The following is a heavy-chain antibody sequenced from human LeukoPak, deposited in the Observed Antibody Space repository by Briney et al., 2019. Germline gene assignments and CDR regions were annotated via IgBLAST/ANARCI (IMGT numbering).Heavy chain of an antibody. Sequence: GGSLRLSCAASGFTFSSFWMTWVRQAPGKGLEWVASINHNGNVNYYVDSVKGRFTISRDNAKNSLYLQMSNLRAEDTAVYFCARGGGLDVWGQGATVTVSS. J-gene: IGHJ6*02. CDR3: ARGGGLDV. V-gene: IGHV3-7*03. CDR1: GFTFSSFW. D-gene: IGHD3-16*01. CDR2: INHNGNVN.